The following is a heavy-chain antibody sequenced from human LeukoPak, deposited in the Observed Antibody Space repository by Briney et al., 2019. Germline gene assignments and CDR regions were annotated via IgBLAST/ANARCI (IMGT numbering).Heavy chain of an antibody. CDR1: GFTFSSYG. CDR2: ISYDGSNK. Sequence: PGGSLRLSCAASGFTFSSYGMHWVRQAPGKGLEWVAVISYDGSNKYYADSVKGRFTISRDNSKNTLYLQMNSLRAEDTAVYYCVTKPSHSTWGQGTMVTVSS. J-gene: IGHJ3*01. CDR3: VTKPSHST. D-gene: IGHD1-14*01. V-gene: IGHV3-30*03.